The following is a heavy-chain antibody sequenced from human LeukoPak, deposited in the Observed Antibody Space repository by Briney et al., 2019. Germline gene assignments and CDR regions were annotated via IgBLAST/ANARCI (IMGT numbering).Heavy chain of an antibody. V-gene: IGHV1-2*02. Sequence: ASVKVSCKASGYIFTGYYMHWVRQAPGQGLEWMGWINPNSGGTNYAQKFQGRVTMTRDTSISTAYMELSRLRSDDTAVYYCARDIDGSGSYYDYWGQGTLVTVSS. CDR1: GYIFTGYY. CDR3: ARDIDGSGSYYDY. CDR2: INPNSGGT. D-gene: IGHD3-10*01. J-gene: IGHJ4*02.